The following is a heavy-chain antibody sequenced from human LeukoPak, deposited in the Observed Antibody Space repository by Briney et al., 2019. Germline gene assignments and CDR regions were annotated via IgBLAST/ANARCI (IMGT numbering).Heavy chain of an antibody. CDR2: IRYDGSKK. CDR3: AKELRYYDSSGYYDDY. CDR1: GFTFSSYG. V-gene: IGHV3-30*02. D-gene: IGHD3-22*01. Sequence: GGSLRLSCAASGFTFSSYGMHWVRRAPGKGLEWVAFIRYDGSKKYYADSVKGRFTISRDNSKNTLYPQMNSLRAEDAAVYYCAKELRYYDSSGYYDDYWGQGTLVTVSS. J-gene: IGHJ4*02.